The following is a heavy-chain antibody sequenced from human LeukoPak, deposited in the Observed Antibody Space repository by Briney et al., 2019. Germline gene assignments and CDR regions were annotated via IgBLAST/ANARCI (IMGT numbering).Heavy chain of an antibody. CDR1: GFAFSSYS. CDR3: ARDGLCYYGMDV. Sequence: GGSLRLSCAASGFAFSSYSMNWVRQAPGKGLEWVSSISSSSSYIYYADSVKGRFTISRDNAKNSLYLQMNSLRAEDTAVYYCARDGLCYYGMDVWGQGTTVTVSS. D-gene: IGHD2-2*01. CDR2: ISSSSSYI. V-gene: IGHV3-21*01. J-gene: IGHJ6*02.